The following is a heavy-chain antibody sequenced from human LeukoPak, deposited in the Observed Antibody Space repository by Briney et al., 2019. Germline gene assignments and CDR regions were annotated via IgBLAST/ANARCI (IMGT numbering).Heavy chain of an antibody. Sequence: SETLSLTCTVSGGSITSYYCCWIRHPPAKGKGWNGYVYYSGSTTYNPSLKRRVTISVDTSKNQLSLKLSSVTAADTAVYYCARHANYYDSSGYYYFWFGPWGQGTLVTVSS. D-gene: IGHD3-22*01. J-gene: IGHJ5*02. V-gene: IGHV4-59*08. CDR2: VYYSGST. CDR1: GGSITSYY. CDR3: ARHANYYDSSGYYYFWFGP.